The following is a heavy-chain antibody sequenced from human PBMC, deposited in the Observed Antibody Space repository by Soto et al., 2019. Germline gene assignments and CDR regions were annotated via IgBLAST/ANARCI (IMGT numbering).Heavy chain of an antibody. CDR1: GFTFSNFG. Sequence: GGSLRLSCAASGFTFSNFGMHWVRQAPGKGLEWVAAISADGSDKYFSGSVKGRFSISRDNSKNTLFLQMNSLRVEDTAVYYCVKGSDVARQELDYWGQGTLVTVSS. J-gene: IGHJ4*02. V-gene: IGHV3-30*18. D-gene: IGHD3-3*01. CDR2: ISADGSDK. CDR3: VKGSDVARQELDY.